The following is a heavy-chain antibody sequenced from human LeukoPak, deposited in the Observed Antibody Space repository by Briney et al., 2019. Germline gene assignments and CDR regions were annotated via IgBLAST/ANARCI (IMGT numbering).Heavy chain of an antibody. CDR1: GFTFNIFG. V-gene: IGHV3-33*06. CDR3: VKESAADATFHLDY. J-gene: IGHJ4*02. D-gene: IGHD6-13*01. Sequence: GGSLRLSCAASGFTFNIFGMHRVRQVPGNGLEWVAVLWANGNTAHYADSVKGRFTISRDSSENTLYLQMNSLRSEDTAVYYCVKESAADATFHLDYWGQGTLVTVSS. CDR2: LWANGNTA.